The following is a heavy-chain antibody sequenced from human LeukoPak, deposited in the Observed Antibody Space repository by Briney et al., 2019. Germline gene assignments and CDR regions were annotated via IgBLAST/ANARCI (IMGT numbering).Heavy chain of an antibody. V-gene: IGHV4-61*01. CDR1: GGSVSSRSYF. D-gene: IGHD5-12*01. J-gene: IGHJ4*02. CDR2: IYYSGST. Sequence: SETLSLTCTVSGGSVSSRSYFWSWIRQPPGKGLEWIGYIYYSGSTKYNPSLKSRVTISVDTSKNQFSLRLSSVTAADTAVYYCARGGDSGYDYLDYWGQGTLVTVSS. CDR3: ARGGDSGYDYLDY.